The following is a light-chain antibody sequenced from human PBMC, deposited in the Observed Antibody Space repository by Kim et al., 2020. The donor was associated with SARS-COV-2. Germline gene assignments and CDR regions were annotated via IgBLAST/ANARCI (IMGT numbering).Light chain of an antibody. CDR2: AAS. Sequence: ASVGARVTITCRASQGIRNNLGWYQQKPGKAPKLLIYAASSLQSGVPSRFSGSGSGTDFTLTISCLQPEDFATYYCLQDYIYPWTFGQGTKVDIK. J-gene: IGKJ1*01. V-gene: IGKV1-6*01. CDR1: QGIRNN. CDR3: LQDYIYPWT.